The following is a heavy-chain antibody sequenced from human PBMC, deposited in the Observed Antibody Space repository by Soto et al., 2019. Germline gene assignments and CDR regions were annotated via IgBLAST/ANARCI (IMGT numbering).Heavy chain of an antibody. CDR3: ATSPYHGDFDY. D-gene: IGHD4-17*01. CDR1: GFTFSSYA. V-gene: IGHV3-48*02. CDR2: ISSSSSTI. Sequence: GGSLRLSCAASGFTFSSYAMSWVRQAPGKGLEWVSYISSSSSTIYYANSVKGRFTISRDNAKNSLYLQMNSLRDDDTAVYYCATSPYHGDFDYWGQGVLVTVSS. J-gene: IGHJ4*02.